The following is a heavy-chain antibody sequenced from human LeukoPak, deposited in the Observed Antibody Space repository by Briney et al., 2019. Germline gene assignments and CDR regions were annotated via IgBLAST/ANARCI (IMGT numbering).Heavy chain of an antibody. CDR2: IYYSGST. CDR3: ASLLVVVAAFDY. J-gene: IGHJ4*02. V-gene: IGHV4-39*01. D-gene: IGHD2-15*01. Sequence: PSETLSLTCTVSGGSISSSSYYWGWIRQPPGKWLEWIGSIYYSGSTYYNPSLKSRVTISVDTSKNQFSLKLSSVTAADTAVYYCASLLVVVAAFDYWGQGTLVTVSS. CDR1: GGSISSSSYY.